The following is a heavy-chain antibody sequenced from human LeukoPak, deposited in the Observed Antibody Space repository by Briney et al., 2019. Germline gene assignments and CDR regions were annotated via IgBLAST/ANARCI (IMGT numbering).Heavy chain of an antibody. CDR2: IYSGGDT. D-gene: IGHD3-9*01. CDR1: GFTVSINY. Sequence: GGSLRLSCAASGFTVSINYTNWVRQAPGKGLEWVSVIYSGGDTYYADSVKGRFTISRDNSKNTLYLQMNSLRAEDTAVYYCARAAKVLRYFDWPREGSLFDYWGQETVVTVSS. CDR3: ARAAKVLRYFDWPREGSLFDY. V-gene: IGHV3-53*01. J-gene: IGHJ4*02.